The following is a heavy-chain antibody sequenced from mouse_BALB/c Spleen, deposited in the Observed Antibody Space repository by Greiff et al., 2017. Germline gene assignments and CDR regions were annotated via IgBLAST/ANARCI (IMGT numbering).Heavy chain of an antibody. Sequence: VQLQQSGAELVRPGALVKLSCKASGFNIKDYYMHWVKQRPEQGLEWIGWIDPENGNTIYDPKFQGKASITADTSSNTAYLQLSSLTSEDTAVYYCARSDTTATVAYWGQGTLVTVSA. CDR2: IDPENGNT. J-gene: IGHJ3*01. V-gene: IGHV14-1*02. D-gene: IGHD1-2*01. CDR3: ARSDTTATVAY. CDR1: GFNIKDYY.